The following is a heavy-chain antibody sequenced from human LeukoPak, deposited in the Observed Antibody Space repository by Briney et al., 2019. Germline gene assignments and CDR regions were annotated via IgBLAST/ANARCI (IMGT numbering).Heavy chain of an antibody. J-gene: IGHJ4*02. CDR1: GFSFSSYG. D-gene: IGHD4-23*01. CDR3: AKDLSDYGGLRPYFDY. V-gene: IGHV3-30*02. CDR2: IRYDGSNK. Sequence: PGGSLRLSCAASGFSFSSYGMHWVRQAPGKGLEWVAFIRYDGSNKYYADSVKGRFTISRDNSKNTLYLQMNSLRGEDTAVYRCAKDLSDYGGLRPYFDYWGQGTLVTVSS.